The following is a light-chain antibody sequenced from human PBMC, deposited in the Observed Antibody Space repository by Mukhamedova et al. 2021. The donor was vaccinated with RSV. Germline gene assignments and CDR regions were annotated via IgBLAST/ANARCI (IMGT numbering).Light chain of an antibody. CDR3: QQYNSYPWT. Sequence: WYQRRVHGKAPKLLIYKASSLEGGVPSRLSGSGSGTEFTLTISSLQPDDFAIYYCQQYNSYPWTFGQGTKVEIK. CDR2: KAS. J-gene: IGKJ1*01. V-gene: IGKV1-5*03.